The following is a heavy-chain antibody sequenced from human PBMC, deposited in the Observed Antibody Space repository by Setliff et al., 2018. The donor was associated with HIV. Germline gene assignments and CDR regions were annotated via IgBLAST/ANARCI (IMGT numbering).Heavy chain of an antibody. CDR3: ARHPPNLDWLDP. J-gene: IGHJ5*02. CDR1: GGSISSFY. V-gene: IGHV4-4*09. CDR2: INSSGRT. Sequence: SETLSLTCTVSGGSISSFYWSWIRQPPGKGPEWIGYINSSGRTNYNPSLKGRVTISLDTSKNRFSLKLNSVTAADTAVYYCARHPPNLDWLDPWGQGTLVTVPQ.